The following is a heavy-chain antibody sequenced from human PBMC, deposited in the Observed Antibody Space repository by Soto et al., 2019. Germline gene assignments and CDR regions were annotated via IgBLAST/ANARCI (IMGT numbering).Heavy chain of an antibody. J-gene: IGHJ4*02. Sequence: SESLSLTCTVSGVSISSYYWSWIRQPPGKGLEWIGYIYYSGSTNYNPSLKSRVTISVDTSKNQFSLKLSSVTAADTAVYYCARALYYYDSSGYFDYWGQGTLVTVSS. CDR2: IYYSGST. D-gene: IGHD3-22*01. V-gene: IGHV4-59*01. CDR3: ARALYYYDSSGYFDY. CDR1: GVSISSYY.